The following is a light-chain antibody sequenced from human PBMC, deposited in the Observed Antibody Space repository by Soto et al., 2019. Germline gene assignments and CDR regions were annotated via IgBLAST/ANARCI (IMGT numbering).Light chain of an antibody. Sequence: ELVVTQSQGTLSLSTGERATLSCRASQSVSSRYLAWYQQKPGQAPRLLIPGASTRATGFPDRFSGSGSGTDFSLPISRVGSDDFAVYYCQQYGHSRCTFGQGTKVEIK. V-gene: IGKV3-20*01. CDR3: QQYGHSRCT. J-gene: IGKJ1*01. CDR2: GAS. CDR1: QSVSSRY.